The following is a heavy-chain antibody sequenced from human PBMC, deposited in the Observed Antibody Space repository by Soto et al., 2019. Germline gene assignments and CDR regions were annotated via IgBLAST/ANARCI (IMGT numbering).Heavy chain of an antibody. CDR3: ARDRARYCSGGSCDYYYYYMDV. D-gene: IGHD2-15*01. CDR2: IYSGGST. V-gene: IGHV3-53*04. J-gene: IGHJ6*03. Sequence: HPGGSLRLSCAASGFTVSSNYMSWVRQAPGKGLEWVSAIYSGGSTYYADSVKGRFTISRHNSENTLYLQMNSLRAEDTAVYYCARDRARYCSGGSCDYYYYYMDVWGKGTTVTVSS. CDR1: GFTVSSNY.